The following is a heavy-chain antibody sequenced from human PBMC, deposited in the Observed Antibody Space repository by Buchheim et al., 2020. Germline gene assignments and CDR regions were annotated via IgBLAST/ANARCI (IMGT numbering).Heavy chain of an antibody. Sequence: QVQLVESGGGVVQPGRSLRLSCAASGFTFSSYGTHWVRQAPGKGLEWVAVIWYDGSNKYYADSVKGRFTISRDNSKNTLYLQMNSLRAEDTAVYYCARECSGGSCYSELNYYYYGMDVWGQGTT. D-gene: IGHD2-15*01. J-gene: IGHJ6*02. V-gene: IGHV3-33*01. CDR3: ARECSGGSCYSELNYYYYGMDV. CDR2: IWYDGSNK. CDR1: GFTFSSYG.